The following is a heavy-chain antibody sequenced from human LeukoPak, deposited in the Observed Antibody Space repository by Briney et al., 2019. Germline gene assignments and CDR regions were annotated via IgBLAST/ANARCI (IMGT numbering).Heavy chain of an antibody. CDR2: VSDRDGIT. J-gene: IGHJ4*02. V-gene: IGHV3-23*01. CDR3: AKDGYSGNHPGSFDY. CDR1: GFTFTTYA. D-gene: IGHD1-26*01. Sequence: PGGSLRLSCAASGFTFTTYAMSWVRQAPGKGLEWVSTVSDRDGITYYADSVKGRFTISRDSSKNTLFLQMNSLRAEDMAVYYCAKDGYSGNHPGSFDYWGQGTLVTVSS.